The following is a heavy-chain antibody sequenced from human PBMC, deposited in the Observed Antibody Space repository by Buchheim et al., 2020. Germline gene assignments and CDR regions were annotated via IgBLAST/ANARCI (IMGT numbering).Heavy chain of an antibody. V-gene: IGHV1-3*01. Sequence: QVQLVQSGAEVRKPGASVKISCKASGCSFISFAIHWVRQAPGQGLEWMGWVNAGNGNTGYSQNFQGRVSITADKTASTAYMELKSLTSEDTAVYYCARTFLFDYWGQGTL. CDR2: VNAGNGNT. D-gene: IGHD2/OR15-2a*01. CDR3: ARTFLFDY. J-gene: IGHJ4*02. CDR1: GCSFISFA.